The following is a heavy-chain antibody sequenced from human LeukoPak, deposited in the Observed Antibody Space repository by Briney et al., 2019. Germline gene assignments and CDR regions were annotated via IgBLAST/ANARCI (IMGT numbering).Heavy chain of an antibody. CDR1: GYTFITYD. CDR2: MNPNSGNT. D-gene: IGHD3-22*01. V-gene: IGHV1-8*03. Sequence: ASVTVSFTASGYTFITYDINWVRQAAGQGLGWMGWMNPNSGNTGYAQKFQGRLTITRIASISTAYMELSSLRSDDTAVYYCARTKPDNSEIYNWGQGTLVTVSS. J-gene: IGHJ4*02. CDR3: ARTKPDNSEIYN.